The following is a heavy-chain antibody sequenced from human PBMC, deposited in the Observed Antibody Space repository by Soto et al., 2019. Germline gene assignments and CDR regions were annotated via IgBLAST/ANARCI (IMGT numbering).Heavy chain of an antibody. CDR3: ARDYHSSPSIEGDYYYYYGMDV. J-gene: IGHJ6*02. CDR1: GFTFSSYA. Sequence: GGSLRLSCAASGFTFSSYAMHWVRQAPGKGLEWVAVISYDGSNKYYADSVKGRFTISRDNSKNTLYLQMNSLRAEDTAVYYCARDYHSSPSIEGDYYYYYGMDVWGQGTTVTVSS. D-gene: IGHD6-6*01. CDR2: ISYDGSNK. V-gene: IGHV3-30-3*01.